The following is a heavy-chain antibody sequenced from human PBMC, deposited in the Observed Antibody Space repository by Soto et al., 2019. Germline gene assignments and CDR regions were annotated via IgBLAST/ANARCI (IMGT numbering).Heavy chain of an antibody. CDR3: ASSYYGGRVDY. Sequence: GGSLRLSCAASGFTVSSNYMSWVRQAPGKGLEWVSVIYGGGRTYYADSVKGRFTIASDISKNTLFLQMNSLRAEDTAIYYCASSYYGGRVDYWGQGTLVTVSS. CDR2: IYGGGRT. D-gene: IGHD4-17*01. V-gene: IGHV3-53*01. J-gene: IGHJ4*02. CDR1: GFTVSSNY.